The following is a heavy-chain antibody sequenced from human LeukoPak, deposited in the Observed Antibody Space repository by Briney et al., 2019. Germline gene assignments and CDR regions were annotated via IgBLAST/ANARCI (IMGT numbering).Heavy chain of an antibody. CDR3: ARHKSVAATQYYYYGMDV. CDR1: GGSISSYY. V-gene: IGHV4-59*08. CDR2: IYYSGST. D-gene: IGHD2-15*01. J-gene: IGHJ6*02. Sequence: SETLSLTCTVSGGSISSYYWSWIRQPPGKGLEWIGYIYYSGSTNYNPSLKSRVTISVDTSKNQFSLKLSSVTAADTAVYYCARHKSVAATQYYYYGMDVWGQGTTVTVSS.